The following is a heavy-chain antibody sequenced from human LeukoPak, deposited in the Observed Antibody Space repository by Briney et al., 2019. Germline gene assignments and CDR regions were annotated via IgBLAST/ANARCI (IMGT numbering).Heavy chain of an antibody. CDR2: ISTTGTYI. V-gene: IGHV3-21*01. CDR1: GFTFSNYA. Sequence: GGSLRLSCAASGFTFSNYAINWVRQAPGKGLEWVSSISTTGTYIYYVDSVKGRFTISRDNTKSSVFLQMNGLKAEDTAVYYCARIQTRSGSYHYYFDYWGQGSLVTVSS. CDR3: ARIQTRSGSYHYYFDY. J-gene: IGHJ4*02. D-gene: IGHD3-22*01.